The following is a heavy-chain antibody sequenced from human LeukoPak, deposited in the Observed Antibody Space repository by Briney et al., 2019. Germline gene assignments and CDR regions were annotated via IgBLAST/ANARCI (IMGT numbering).Heavy chain of an antibody. CDR3: AKARYSSGRYLLYFDY. CDR2: ISYDGRNT. Sequence: PGGSLRLSCAASGFTFSSYWMSWVRQAPGKGLEWVSVISYDGRNTYYADSVKGRFTISRDNSKNTLYLQMNSLRAEDTAVYYCAKARYSSGRYLLYFDYWGQGTLVTVSS. CDR1: GFTFSSYW. V-gene: IGHV3-30*18. D-gene: IGHD6-19*01. J-gene: IGHJ4*02.